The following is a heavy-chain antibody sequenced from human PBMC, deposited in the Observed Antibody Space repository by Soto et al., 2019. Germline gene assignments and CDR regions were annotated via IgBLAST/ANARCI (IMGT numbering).Heavy chain of an antibody. CDR1: YGSISSYF. D-gene: IGHD7-27*01. V-gene: IGHV4-59*01. CDR3: ARGRWPKLPGD. Sequence: QVQLQESGPGLVKPSETLSLTCTVSYGSISSYFWSWIRQSPGKGLEYVGYVSNTGSTNYNPSLKSRVTISVDTSKNQFSLNLSSVTAEDTAVYYCARGRWPKLPGDWGQGTLVTVSS. CDR2: VSNTGST. J-gene: IGHJ4*02.